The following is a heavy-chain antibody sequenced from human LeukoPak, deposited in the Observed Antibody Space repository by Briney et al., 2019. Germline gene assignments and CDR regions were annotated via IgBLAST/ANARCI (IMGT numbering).Heavy chain of an antibody. J-gene: IGHJ5*02. CDR3: ARDAAPYYYGSGIFRKNNRFDP. Sequence: KTSETLSLTCAVYGGSFSGYYWRWIRQPPGKGLEWIGDITHSGSTNYNPSLKSRVTISVDTSKNQFSLKLSSVTAADTAVYYCARDAAPYYYGSGIFRKNNRFDPWGQGTLVTVSS. V-gene: IGHV4-34*01. CDR2: ITHSGST. D-gene: IGHD3-10*01. CDR1: GGSFSGYY.